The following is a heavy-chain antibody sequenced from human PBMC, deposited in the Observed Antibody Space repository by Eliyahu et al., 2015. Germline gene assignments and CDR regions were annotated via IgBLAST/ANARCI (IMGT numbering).Heavy chain of an antibody. D-gene: IGHD4-23*01. J-gene: IGHJ4*02. V-gene: IGHV3-33*08. CDR2: IWYXGSNQ. CDR1: GFTFXXXA. CDR3: ARDHDYSGNYLED. Sequence: QVRLVESGGGVVQPGRSLRLSCSXSGFTFXXXAMHWVRQAPGQGLGWVAIIWYXGSNQYYXDSVKGRFTISRDNSKNTVSLQMNSLRGEDTAIYYCARDHDYSGNYLEDWGQGTLVAVSS.